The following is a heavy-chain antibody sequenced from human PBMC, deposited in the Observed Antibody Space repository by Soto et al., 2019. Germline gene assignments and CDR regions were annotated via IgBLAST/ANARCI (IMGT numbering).Heavy chain of an antibody. CDR1: GYTFTSYG. V-gene: IGHV1-18*01. D-gene: IGHD6-13*01. Sequence: QVQLVQSGAEVKKPGASVKVSCKASGYTFTSYGISWARQAPGQGLEWMGWISAYNGNTNYAQKLQGRVTMTTDTSTSTAYMELRSLRSDDTAVYYCARDVIAAADDGVNWFDPWGQGTLVTVSS. CDR3: ARDVIAAADDGVNWFDP. CDR2: ISAYNGNT. J-gene: IGHJ5*02.